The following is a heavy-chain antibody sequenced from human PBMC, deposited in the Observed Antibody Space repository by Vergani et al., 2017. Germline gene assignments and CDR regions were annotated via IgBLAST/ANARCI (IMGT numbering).Heavy chain of an antibody. J-gene: IGHJ3*02. CDR3: TRVVGSYTDAFDI. V-gene: IGHV3-33*01. CDR2: IWYDGSNK. Sequence: QVQLVESGGGVVQPGRSLRLSCAASGFTFSSYGMHWVRQAPGKGLEWVAVIWYDGSNKYYADSVKGRFTISRDNSKNTLYLQMNSLRAEDTAVYYCTRVVGSYTDAFDIWGQGTMVTVSS. CDR1: GFTFSSYG. D-gene: IGHD1-26*01.